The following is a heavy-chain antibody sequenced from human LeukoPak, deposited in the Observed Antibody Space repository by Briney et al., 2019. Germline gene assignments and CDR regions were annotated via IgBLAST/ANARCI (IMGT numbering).Heavy chain of an antibody. D-gene: IGHD3-10*01. CDR1: GYTFTSYD. V-gene: IGHV1-8*01. J-gene: IGHJ6*02. CDR2: MNPNSGNT. Sequence: ASVKVSCKASGYTFTSYDINWVRQATGQGLEWMGWMNPNSGNTGYAQKFQGRVTMTRNTSISTAYMELSSLRSEDRAVYYCAMITMVRGYYGMDVWGQGTTVTVSS. CDR3: AMITMVRGYYGMDV.